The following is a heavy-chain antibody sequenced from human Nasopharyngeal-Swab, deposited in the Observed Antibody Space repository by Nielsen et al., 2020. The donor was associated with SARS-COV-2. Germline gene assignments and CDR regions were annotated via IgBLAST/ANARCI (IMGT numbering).Heavy chain of an antibody. CDR3: ARGRGGWLGVNWFDP. V-gene: IGHV4-31*02. J-gene: IGHJ5*02. CDR2: IHYTGYT. D-gene: IGHD3-10*01. Sequence: WIRQPPGKGLEWIGYIHYTGYTFYNPSLESRLIISLDTSPNQFSLRLSSVTAADTAVYYCARGRGGWLGVNWFDPWGQGTLVTVSS.